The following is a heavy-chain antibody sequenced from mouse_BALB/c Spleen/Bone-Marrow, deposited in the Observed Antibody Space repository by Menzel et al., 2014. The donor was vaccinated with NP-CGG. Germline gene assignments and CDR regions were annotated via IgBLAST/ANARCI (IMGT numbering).Heavy chain of an antibody. J-gene: IGHJ3*01. CDR3: ARHAYYDQTEVSFVY. CDR1: GFTFNSYG. V-gene: IGHV5-9-2*01. D-gene: IGHD2-4*01. Sequence: EVHLVESGGGLVKSGGSLKLSCAASGFTFNSYGMSWVRQTPEKRLEGVATISGGGSYTFYPDSVKGRFTISRDNAKNNLYLQLSSLRSEDTAVYYCARHAYYDQTEVSFVYWGQGTLVTVSA. CDR2: ISGGGSYT.